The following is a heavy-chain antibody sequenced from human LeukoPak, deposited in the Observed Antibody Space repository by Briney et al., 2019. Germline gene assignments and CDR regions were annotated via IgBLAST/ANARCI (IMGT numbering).Heavy chain of an antibody. CDR1: GGTFSSYA. CDR2: IIPIFGTA. Sequence: ASVKVSCKASGGTFSSYAISWVRQAPGQGLEWMGGIIPIFGTANYAQKFQGRVTITADESTSTAYMELSSLRSEDTAVYYCARHGGIAVAGTTAPFDYWGQGTLVTVSS. J-gene: IGHJ4*02. D-gene: IGHD6-19*01. CDR3: ARHGGIAVAGTTAPFDY. V-gene: IGHV1-69*13.